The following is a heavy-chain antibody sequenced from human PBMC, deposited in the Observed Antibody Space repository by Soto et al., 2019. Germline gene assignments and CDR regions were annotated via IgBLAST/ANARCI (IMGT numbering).Heavy chain of an antibody. Sequence: GESLKISCKGSGYSFTSYWIGWVRQMPGKGLEWMGIIYPGDSDTRYSPSFQGQVTISADKSISTAYLQWSSLKASDTAMYYCARDRLSKVEREYYGMDVWGQGTTVTVSS. J-gene: IGHJ6*02. CDR2: IYPGDSDT. V-gene: IGHV5-51*01. CDR3: ARDRLSKVEREYYGMDV. CDR1: GYSFTSYW.